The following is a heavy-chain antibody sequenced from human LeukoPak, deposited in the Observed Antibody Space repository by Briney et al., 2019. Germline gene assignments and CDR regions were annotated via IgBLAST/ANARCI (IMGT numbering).Heavy chain of an antibody. V-gene: IGHV4-34*01. D-gene: IGHD5-18*01. J-gene: IGHJ4*02. CDR2: INHSGST. CDR1: GFTFSDYY. CDR3: ARVSGYSYGNFDY. Sequence: GSLRLSCAASGFTFSDYYWSWIRQPPGKGLEWIGEINHSGSTYYNPSLKSRVTISVDTSKNQFFLNLSFVTAADTAVYYCARVSGYSYGNFDYWGQGTLVTVSS.